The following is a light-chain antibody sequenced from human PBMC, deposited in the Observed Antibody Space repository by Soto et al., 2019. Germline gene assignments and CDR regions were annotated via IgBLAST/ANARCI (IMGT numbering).Light chain of an antibody. Sequence: EIVLTQSPATLSLSPGERATLSCRASQSVDSYLAWYQVKPGQAPRLLIYDASNRATGIPDRFSGSGSATDFTLTISSLEPEDFAVYYCQQPYYLITFGQATRLEIK. J-gene: IGKJ5*01. CDR1: QSVDSY. CDR2: DAS. CDR3: QQPYYLIT. V-gene: IGKV3-11*01.